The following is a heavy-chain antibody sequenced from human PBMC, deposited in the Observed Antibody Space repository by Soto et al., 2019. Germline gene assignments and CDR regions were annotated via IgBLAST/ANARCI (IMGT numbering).Heavy chain of an antibody. Sequence: SVKVSCKASGFTFTNSAVQWLRQSGGQHLEWIGWVVVGSVNTDYAQKFQERVTITRDMSTSTVYMELSSLRSEDTAVYYCAADDWGYCSGGSCYSFDAFDIWGQGTMVTVSS. CDR3: AADDWGYCSGGSCYSFDAFDI. V-gene: IGHV1-58*01. J-gene: IGHJ3*02. CDR1: GFTFTNSA. D-gene: IGHD2-15*01. CDR2: VVVGSVNT.